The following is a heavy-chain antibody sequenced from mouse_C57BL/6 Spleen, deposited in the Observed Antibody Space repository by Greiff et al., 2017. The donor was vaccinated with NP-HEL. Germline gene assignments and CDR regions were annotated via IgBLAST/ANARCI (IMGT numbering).Heavy chain of an antibody. V-gene: IGHV1-42*01. CDR2: INPSTGGT. D-gene: IGHD6-1*01. CDR3: ALQPFAY. Sequence: EVKLMESGPELVKPGASVKISCKASGYSFTGYYMNWVKQSPEKSLEWIGEINPSTGGTTYNQKFKAKATLTVDKSSSTAYMQLKSLTSEDSAIYYCALQPFAYWGQGTLVTVSA. CDR1: GYSFTGYY. J-gene: IGHJ3*01.